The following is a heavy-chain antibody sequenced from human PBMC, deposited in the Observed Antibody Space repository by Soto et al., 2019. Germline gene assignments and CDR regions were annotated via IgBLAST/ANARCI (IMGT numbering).Heavy chain of an antibody. Sequence: QAQLEQSGGEVKKPGSSVKVSCKASRVAFSKFIVTWVRQAPGLGLEWVGGIIPIFGTANYAQKFHGRVTTTPDASTTTSYIEVNRQRSEAPAVDYCAKVRYSSPMGYYYGMDIWGQGTTVTVSS. CDR3: AKVRYSSPMGYYYGMDI. CDR2: IIPIFGTA. V-gene: IGHV1-69*01. J-gene: IGHJ6*02. D-gene: IGHD6-19*01. CDR1: RVAFSKFI.